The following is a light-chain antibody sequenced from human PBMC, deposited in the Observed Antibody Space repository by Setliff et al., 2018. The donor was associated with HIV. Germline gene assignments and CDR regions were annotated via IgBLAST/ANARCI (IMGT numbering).Light chain of an antibody. J-gene: IGLJ1*01. CDR1: SGDVGRYNL. CDR3: CSNTGSNTYV. V-gene: IGLV2-23*01. Sequence: QSALTRPASVSGSPGQSITISCTGTSGDVGRYNLVSWYQQQPGKPPKLMIYQASKRPSGVSNRFSGSKSGNTASLTIPGLQAEDEADYYCCSNTGSNTYVFGTGTKVTVL. CDR2: QAS.